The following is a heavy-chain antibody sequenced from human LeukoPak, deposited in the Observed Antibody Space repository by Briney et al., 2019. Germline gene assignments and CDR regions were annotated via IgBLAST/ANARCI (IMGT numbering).Heavy chain of an antibody. CDR1: GYTFTGYY. CDR2: IHPRGGST. CDR3: ASYFLVTSSSSTRDAFDI. V-gene: IGHV1-46*01. Sequence: GASVKVFCKASGYTFTGYYMHWVRQAPGQGLEWMGIIHPRGGSTSYAQKFQGRVTMARDMSTRTVYMELSSLRSEDTTVYYCASYFLVTSSSSTRDAFDIWGQGTMVTVSS. J-gene: IGHJ3*02. D-gene: IGHD6-13*01.